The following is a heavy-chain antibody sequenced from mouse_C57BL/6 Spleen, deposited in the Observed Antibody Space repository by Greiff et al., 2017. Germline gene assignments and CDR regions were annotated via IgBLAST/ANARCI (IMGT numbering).Heavy chain of an antibody. Sequence: EVHLVESGGGLVKPGGSLKLSCAASGFTFSDYGMHWVRQAPEKGLEWVAYISSGSSTIYYADTVKGRFTISRDNAKNTLFLQMTSLRSEDTAMYYCARRPYYGSSYDAMDYWGQGTSVTVSS. D-gene: IGHD1-1*01. CDR2: ISSGSSTI. CDR1: GFTFSDYG. CDR3: ARRPYYGSSYDAMDY. V-gene: IGHV5-17*01. J-gene: IGHJ4*01.